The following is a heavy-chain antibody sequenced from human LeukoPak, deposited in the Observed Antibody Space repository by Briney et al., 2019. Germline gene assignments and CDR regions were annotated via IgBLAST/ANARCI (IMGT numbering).Heavy chain of an antibody. D-gene: IGHD2-15*01. Sequence: SETLSLTCTVSGGSISNYYWSWIRLPAGKTLEWIRRIYTSGITNYNPSLKSRVTMSIETSKNQFSLKLNSVTAADTAIYYCARGPSKDSGPFDSWGQGTLVTVSS. CDR2: IYTSGIT. V-gene: IGHV4-4*07. CDR1: GGSISNYY. CDR3: ARGPSKDSGPFDS. J-gene: IGHJ4*02.